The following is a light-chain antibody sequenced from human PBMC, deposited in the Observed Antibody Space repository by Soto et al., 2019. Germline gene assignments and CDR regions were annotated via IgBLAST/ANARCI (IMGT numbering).Light chain of an antibody. V-gene: IGKV3-20*01. CDR1: QSVTSNY. J-gene: IGKJ5*01. CDR2: GAS. Sequence: EIVLTQSPGTLSLSPGERATLSCRASQSVTSNYLAWYQQKPGQAPRLLIYGASSRATGIPDRVSGSGSGTDFTLTVSRLEPEDFAVDFCQQYGSSPITFGQVTRLEIK. CDR3: QQYGSSPIT.